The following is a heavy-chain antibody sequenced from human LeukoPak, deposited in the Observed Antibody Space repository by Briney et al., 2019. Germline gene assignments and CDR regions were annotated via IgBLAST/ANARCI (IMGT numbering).Heavy chain of an antibody. CDR2: INHSGST. J-gene: IGHJ4*02. CDR1: GGSFSGYY. V-gene: IGHV4-34*01. CDR3: ARRPIFLWFGELLSRNARSQPFDY. D-gene: IGHD3-10*01. Sequence: PSETLSLTCAVYGGSFSGYYWSWIRQPPGKGLEWIGEINHSGSTNYNPSLKSRVTISVDTSKNQFSLKLSSVTAADTAVYYCARRPIFLWFGELLSRNARSQPFDYWGQGTLVTVSS.